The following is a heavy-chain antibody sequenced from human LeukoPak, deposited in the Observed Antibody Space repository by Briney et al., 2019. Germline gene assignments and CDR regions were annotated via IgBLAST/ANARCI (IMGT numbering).Heavy chain of an antibody. CDR2: ISSSGSTI. J-gene: IGHJ4*02. D-gene: IGHD5-12*01. CDR3: ARIQRGSLVAIDY. CDR1: GFTLSSYE. Sequence: GGSLRLSCAASGFTLSSYEMNWVRQAPGKGLEGVSYISSSGSTIYYADSVKGRFTISRDNAKNTLYLQLNSLRVEDTAVYYCARIQRGSLVAIDYWGQGTLVTVSS. V-gene: IGHV3-48*03.